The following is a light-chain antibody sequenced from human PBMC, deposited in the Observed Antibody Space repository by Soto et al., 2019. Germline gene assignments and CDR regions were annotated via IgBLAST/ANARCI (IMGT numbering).Light chain of an antibody. CDR3: QQYGSSVKT. CDR2: GTS. V-gene: IGKV1-17*01. CDR1: QGIRNN. Sequence: DIQMTQSPSSLFASVGDRVTITCRASQGIRNNLGWYQQKPGKAPKRLIYGTSNLQYGAPSRFSGSGSGTEFTLTITRLEPEDFAVYFCQQYGSSVKTFGQGTKV. J-gene: IGKJ1*01.